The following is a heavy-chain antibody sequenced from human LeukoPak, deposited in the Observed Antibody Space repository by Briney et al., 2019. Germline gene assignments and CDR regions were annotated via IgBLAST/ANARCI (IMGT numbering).Heavy chain of an antibody. D-gene: IGHD3-3*01. J-gene: IGHJ6*02. CDR1: GFTFGDYA. V-gene: IGHV3-49*04. CDR2: IRSKAYGGTT. Sequence: GGSLRLSCTASGFTFGDYAMSWVRQAPGKGLEWVGFIRSKAYGGTTEYAASVEGRFTISRDDSKSIAHLQMNSLKTEDTAVYYCTRGYENGYYLYYYYGMDVWGQGTTVTVSS. CDR3: TRGYENGYYLYYYYGMDV.